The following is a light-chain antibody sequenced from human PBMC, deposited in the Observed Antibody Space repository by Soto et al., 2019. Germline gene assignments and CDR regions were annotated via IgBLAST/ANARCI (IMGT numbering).Light chain of an antibody. V-gene: IGKV1-5*01. CDR3: QQYNSYPWT. J-gene: IGKJ1*01. Sequence: DIQMTQSPSTLSASVGDRVTITCRASQSISSWLAWYQQKPGKAPKLLIYDASSLESGVPSRFRGSGSGTEFHLTISSLQPDDFATYYRQQYNSYPWTFGQGTKVEIK. CDR1: QSISSW. CDR2: DAS.